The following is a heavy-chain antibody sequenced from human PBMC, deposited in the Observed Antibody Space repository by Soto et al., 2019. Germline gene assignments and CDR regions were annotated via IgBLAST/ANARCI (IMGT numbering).Heavy chain of an antibody. Sequence: PSETLSLTCTVSGGSISSGDYYWSWIRQPPGKGLEWIGYIYYSGSTYYNPSLKSRVTISVDTSKNQFSLKLSSVTAADTAVYYCASQALFYDSGPDYWGQGTLVTVSS. V-gene: IGHV4-30-4*01. CDR1: GGSISSGDYY. CDR3: ASQALFYDSGPDY. J-gene: IGHJ4*02. CDR2: IYYSGST. D-gene: IGHD3-22*01.